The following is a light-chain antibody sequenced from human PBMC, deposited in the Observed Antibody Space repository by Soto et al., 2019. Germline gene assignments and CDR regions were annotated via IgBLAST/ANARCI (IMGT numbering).Light chain of an antibody. CDR2: KAS. J-gene: IGKJ2*01. CDR1: QSISSW. V-gene: IGKV1-5*03. CDR3: QQYNSYPMYT. Sequence: DNQMTQSPSTLSASVGDRVTITCRASQSISSWLAWYQQKPGKAPKLLIYKASSLESGVPSRFSGSGSGTEFTLTISSLQPDDFATYYCQQYNSYPMYTFGQGTKLEIK.